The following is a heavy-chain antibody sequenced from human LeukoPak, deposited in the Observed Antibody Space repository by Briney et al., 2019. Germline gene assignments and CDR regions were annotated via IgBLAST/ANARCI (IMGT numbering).Heavy chain of an antibody. J-gene: IGHJ4*02. Sequence: PSETLSLTCTVSGGSISSYYWSWIRQPAGKGLEWIGRIYTSGSTNYNPSPKSRVTMSVDTSKNQFSLKLSSVTAADTAVYYCARDSGEVGATYFDYWGQGTLVTVSS. V-gene: IGHV4-4*07. CDR3: ARDSGEVGATYFDY. D-gene: IGHD1-26*01. CDR2: IYTSGST. CDR1: GGSISSYY.